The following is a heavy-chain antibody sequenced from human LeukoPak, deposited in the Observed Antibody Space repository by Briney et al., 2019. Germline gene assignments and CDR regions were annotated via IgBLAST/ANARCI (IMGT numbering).Heavy chain of an antibody. J-gene: IGHJ3*02. CDR2: IRYDGDNK. D-gene: IGHD6-13*01. CDR3: AKVATKYSSSWNAFDI. CDR1: GFTFSNYG. V-gene: IGHV3-30*02. Sequence: GGSLRLSCAASGFTFSNYGMHWVRQAPGKGLEWVTFIRYDGDNKYYADSVKGRFTISRDNSKNTLYLQMNSLRAEDTAVYYCAKVATKYSSSWNAFDIWGQGTMVTVSS.